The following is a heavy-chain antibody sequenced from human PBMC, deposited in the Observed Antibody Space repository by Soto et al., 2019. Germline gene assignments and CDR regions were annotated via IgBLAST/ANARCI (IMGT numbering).Heavy chain of an antibody. D-gene: IGHD3-3*02. CDR3: ACDIRRDPACGYYYYYMDV. CDR2: IYYSEST. J-gene: IGHJ6*03. CDR1: GGYISSYY. V-gene: IGHV4-59*01. Sequence: PSETLSLTCTVYGGYISSYYWSWIRQPPGKGLEWIGYIYYSESTNYTPSLKCRVTLSVDRSKNQFSLKLSSVTAADTAVYYCACDIRRDPACGYYYYYMDVWGKGTTVTVS.